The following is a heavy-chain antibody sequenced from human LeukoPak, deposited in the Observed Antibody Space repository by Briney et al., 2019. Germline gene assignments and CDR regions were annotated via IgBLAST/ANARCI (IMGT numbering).Heavy chain of an antibody. CDR2: ISAYNGNT. V-gene: IGHV1-18*01. CDR1: GYTFTSYG. J-gene: IGHJ4*02. Sequence: ASVKVSCKASGYTFTSYGISWVRQAPGQGLEWMGWISAYNGNTKHAQKVQGRVTMTRNTSISTAYMELSSLRSEDTAVYYCARGQSPLGGQWGQGTLVTVSS. CDR3: ARGQSPLGGQ.